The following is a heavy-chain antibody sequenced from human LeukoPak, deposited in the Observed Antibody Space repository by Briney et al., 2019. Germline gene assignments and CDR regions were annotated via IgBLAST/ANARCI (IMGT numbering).Heavy chain of an antibody. J-gene: IGHJ1*01. CDR1: GYTFTSYG. CDR3: ARAEIPNPYCSSTSCSPEYFQH. V-gene: IGHV1-18*01. CDR2: ISAYNGNT. D-gene: IGHD2-2*01. Sequence: ASVKVSCKASGYTFTSYGISWVRQAPGQGLEWMGWISAYNGNTNYAQKLQGRVTMTTDTSTSTAYMELRSLRSDDTAVYYCARAEIPNPYCSSTSCSPEYFQHWGQGTLVTVSS.